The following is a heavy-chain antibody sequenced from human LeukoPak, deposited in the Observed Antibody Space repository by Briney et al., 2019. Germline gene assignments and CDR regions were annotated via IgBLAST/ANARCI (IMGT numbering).Heavy chain of an antibody. D-gene: IGHD2-2*02. CDR3: ATHIVVVPAAIGWFDP. J-gene: IGHJ5*02. Sequence: GGSLRLSCAASGFTFSSYWMSWVRQAPGKGREGVANIKQDGSEKYYVDSVKGRFTISRDNAKNSLYLQMNSLRAEDTAVYYCATHIVVVPAAIGWFDPWGQGNLVTVSS. CDR1: GFTFSSYW. CDR2: IKQDGSEK. V-gene: IGHV3-7*01.